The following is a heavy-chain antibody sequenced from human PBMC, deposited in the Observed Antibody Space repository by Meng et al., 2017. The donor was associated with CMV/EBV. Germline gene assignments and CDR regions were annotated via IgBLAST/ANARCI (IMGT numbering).Heavy chain of an antibody. CDR3: TTSDSSGYYRYYYYGMDV. D-gene: IGHD3-22*01. CDR1: GFTFSTAW. Sequence: GGSLRLSCAASGFTFSTAWMSWVRQAPGKGLEWVGRIKSKTDGGTTDYAAPVKGRFTISRDDSKSTLYLQMNSLKTEDTAVYYCTTSDSSGYYRYYYYGMDVWGQGTTVTVSS. CDR2: IKSKTDGGTT. V-gene: IGHV3-15*01. J-gene: IGHJ6*02.